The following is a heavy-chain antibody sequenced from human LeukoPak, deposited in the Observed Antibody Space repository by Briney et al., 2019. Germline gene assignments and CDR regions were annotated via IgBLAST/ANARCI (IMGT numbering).Heavy chain of an antibody. J-gene: IGHJ4*02. CDR2: IKQDGSEK. CDR3: AREYSGYDLEVVPDY. CDR1: GFTFSSYW. V-gene: IGHV3-7*01. Sequence: PGGSLRLSCAASGFTFSSYWMSWVRQAPGKGLEWVANIKQDGSEKYYVDSVKGRFTISRDNAKNSLYLQMNSLRAEDTAVYYCAREYSGYDLEVVPDYWGQGTLVTVSS. D-gene: IGHD5-12*01.